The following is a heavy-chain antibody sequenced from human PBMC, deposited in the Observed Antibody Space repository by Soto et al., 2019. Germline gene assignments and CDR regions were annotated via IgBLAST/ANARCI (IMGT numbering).Heavy chain of an antibody. CDR1: GFTFSRYG. Sequence: QVQLVESGGGVVQPGRSLRLSCAASGFTFSRYGMHWVGQAPGKGLEWVAIKSYDGSIEYYADSVKGRFTVSRDNSKNTLYLQMNSLRAEDTAIYYCAKESSSWPYYFDYWGQGTLVTVSS. J-gene: IGHJ4*02. CDR3: AKESSSWPYYFDY. D-gene: IGHD6-13*01. V-gene: IGHV3-30*18. CDR2: KSYDGSIE.